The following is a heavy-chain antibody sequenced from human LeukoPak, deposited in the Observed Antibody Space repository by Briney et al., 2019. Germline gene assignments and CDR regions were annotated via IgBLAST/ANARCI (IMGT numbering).Heavy chain of an antibody. V-gene: IGHV1-69*13. CDR3: ATPGGGAFYYYGMDV. J-gene: IGHJ6*04. D-gene: IGHD3-16*01. Sequence: ASVKVSCKASGGTFSSYAISWVRQAPGQGLEWMGGIIPIFGTANYAQKFQGRVTITADESTSTASMELSSLRSEDTAVYYCATPGGGAFYYYGMDVWGKGTTVTVSS. CDR2: IIPIFGTA. CDR1: GGTFSSYA.